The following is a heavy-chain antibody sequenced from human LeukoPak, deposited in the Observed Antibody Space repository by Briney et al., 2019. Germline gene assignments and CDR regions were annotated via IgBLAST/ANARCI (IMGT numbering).Heavy chain of an antibody. CDR1: GFTFSSYS. CDR3: ARASSSGWYFDY. D-gene: IGHD6-19*01. V-gene: IGHV3-21*01. Sequence: GGSLRLSCAASGFTFSSYSMNWVRQAPGKGLEWVSSISSSSSYIYYADSVKGRFTISRDNAKNSLYLQMNSLRAEDTAVYYCARASSSGWYFDYWGQRTLVTVSS. J-gene: IGHJ4*02. CDR2: ISSSSSYI.